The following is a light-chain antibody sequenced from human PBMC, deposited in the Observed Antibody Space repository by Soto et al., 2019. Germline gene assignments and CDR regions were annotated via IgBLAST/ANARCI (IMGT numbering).Light chain of an antibody. CDR2: RNN. J-gene: IGLJ2*01. Sequence: QSVLTQPPSASVTPGQRVTISCSGSSSNIGSKYVYWYQQLPGTAPKLLMYRNNQRPSGVPDRFSGSKSGTSASLAISGLRSEDEADCYCAAWDAGVSGPAFGGGTKLTVL. V-gene: IGLV1-47*01. CDR3: AAWDAGVSGPA. CDR1: SSNIGSKY.